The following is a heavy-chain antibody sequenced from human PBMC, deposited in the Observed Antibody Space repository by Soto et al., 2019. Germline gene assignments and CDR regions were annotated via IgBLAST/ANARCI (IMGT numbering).Heavy chain of an antibody. CDR1: GFTFDDYA. Sequence: EVQLVESGGGLVQPGRSLRLSCAASGFTFDDYAMHWVRQAPGKGLEWVSGISWNSDSIGYADSVKGRFTISRDNAKNSLYLQMNSLRAEDTALYYCAKDALDLWSGQAGMDVWGQGTTVTVSS. CDR2: ISWNSDSI. CDR3: AKDALDLWSGQAGMDV. J-gene: IGHJ6*02. D-gene: IGHD3-3*01. V-gene: IGHV3-9*01.